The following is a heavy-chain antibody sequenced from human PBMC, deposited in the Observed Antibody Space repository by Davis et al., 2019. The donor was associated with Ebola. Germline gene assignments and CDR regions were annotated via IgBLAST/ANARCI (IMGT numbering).Heavy chain of an antibody. V-gene: IGHV3-23*01. CDR2: ISSSGDST. D-gene: IGHD3-22*01. Sequence: GGSLRLSCTASGFPFRTYAMSWVRQVPGKGLAWVSAISSSGDSTYYADSVKGRFTISRDNSKNSLYLQMNSLRTEDTALYYCAKDIQLVYDTSGFDYWGQGTLVTVSS. CDR3: AKDIQLVYDTSGFDY. J-gene: IGHJ4*02. CDR1: GFPFRTYA.